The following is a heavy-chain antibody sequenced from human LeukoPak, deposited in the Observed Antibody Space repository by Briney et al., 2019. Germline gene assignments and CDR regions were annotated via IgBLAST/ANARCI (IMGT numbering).Heavy chain of an antibody. J-gene: IGHJ4*02. Sequence: GASVTVSCKASGYTFTSYGISWVRQAPGQGLEWMGWISAYNGNTNYAQKLQGRVTMTTDTSTSTAYMELRSLRSDDTAVYYCARTPNYGDLYYFDYWGQGTLVTVSS. CDR1: GYTFTSYG. CDR2: ISAYNGNT. D-gene: IGHD4-17*01. CDR3: ARTPNYGDLYYFDY. V-gene: IGHV1-18*01.